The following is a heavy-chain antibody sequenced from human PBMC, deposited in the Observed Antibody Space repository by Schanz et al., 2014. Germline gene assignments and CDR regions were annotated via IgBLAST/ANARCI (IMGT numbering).Heavy chain of an antibody. CDR3: ARDLLVSHYDFWSGNDY. CDR1: GFIVSSTY. CDR2: MSYDGSNK. J-gene: IGHJ4*02. D-gene: IGHD3-3*01. V-gene: IGHV3-30-3*01. Sequence: VQLVESGGDLVQPGGSQRLSCAASGFIVSSTYMTWVRQAPGKGLEWVAVMSYDGSNKYYADSVKGRFTISRDTPKNTLYVQMNSLRADDTAVYYCARDLLVSHYDFWSGNDYWGQGTLVTVSS.